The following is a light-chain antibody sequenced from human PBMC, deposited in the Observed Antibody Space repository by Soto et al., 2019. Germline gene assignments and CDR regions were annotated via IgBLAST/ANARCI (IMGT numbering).Light chain of an antibody. V-gene: IGKV1-27*01. CDR1: QGISNS. CDR3: QNYNSAPLT. J-gene: IGKJ3*01. CDR2: AAS. Sequence: DIQMTQSPSSLSASVGDTVTITCRASQGISNSLAWFQQKPGRVPQFLIYAASTLQPGVPPRFSGSGSGTDFTLTISSLQPEDVATYYCQNYNSAPLTFGPGTREDIK.